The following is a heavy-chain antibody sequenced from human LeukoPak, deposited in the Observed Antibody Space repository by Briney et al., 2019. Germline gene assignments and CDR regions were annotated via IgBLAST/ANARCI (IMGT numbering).Heavy chain of an antibody. CDR1: GGTFSSYA. J-gene: IGHJ4*02. CDR2: IIPIFGTA. D-gene: IGHD6-6*01. V-gene: IGHV1-69*13. Sequence: SVKVSCKASGGTFSSYAISWVRQAPGQGLEWMGGIIPIFGTANYAQKFQGRVTITADESTSTAYMELSSLRSEDTAVYYCARGRVEYSSSSVDYWGQGTLVTVSS. CDR3: ARGRVEYSSSSVDY.